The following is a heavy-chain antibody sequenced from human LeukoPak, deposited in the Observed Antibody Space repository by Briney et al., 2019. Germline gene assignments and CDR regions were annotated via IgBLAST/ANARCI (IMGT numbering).Heavy chain of an antibody. CDR3: ARGGSYDTKNWFDP. D-gene: IGHD3-22*01. J-gene: IGHJ5*02. CDR1: GHSISSGYY. Sequence: SETLSLTCAVSGHSISSGYYWDWIRQPPGKGLEWIGNIHHRGSTYYNPSLKSRVTISVDTSKNQFSLKLSSVTAADTAVYYCARGGSYDTKNWFDPWGQGTLVTVSS. CDR2: IHHRGST. V-gene: IGHV4-38-2*01.